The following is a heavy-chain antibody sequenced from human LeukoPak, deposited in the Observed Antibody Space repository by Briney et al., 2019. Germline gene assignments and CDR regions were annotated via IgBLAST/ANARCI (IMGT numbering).Heavy chain of an antibody. V-gene: IGHV3-23*01. J-gene: IGHJ5*02. CDR3: ARGPYCSGGSCYSLGEFDP. D-gene: IGHD2-15*01. Sequence: GGSLRLSCAASGFTFSRYAISWVRQAPGKGLEWVSGISGSGSNTYYADSVKGRFTISRDNSKNTLYLQMNSLRAEDTAVYYCARGPYCSGGSCYSLGEFDPWGQGTLVTVSS. CDR2: ISGSGSNT. CDR1: GFTFSRYA.